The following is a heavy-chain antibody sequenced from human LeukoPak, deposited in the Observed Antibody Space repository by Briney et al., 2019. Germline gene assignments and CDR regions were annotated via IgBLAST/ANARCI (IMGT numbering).Heavy chain of an antibody. V-gene: IGHV3-23*01. Sequence: QPGGSLRLSCAASGFTFNIYAMSWVRQAPGKGLEWVSSITSSGDVTFYADSVKDRFTISRDNAKNSLYLQMNSLRAEDTAVYYCAREPGVYATFYWGQGTLVTVSS. J-gene: IGHJ4*02. CDR3: AREPGVYATFY. CDR2: ITSSGDVT. CDR1: GFTFNIYA. D-gene: IGHD2-8*01.